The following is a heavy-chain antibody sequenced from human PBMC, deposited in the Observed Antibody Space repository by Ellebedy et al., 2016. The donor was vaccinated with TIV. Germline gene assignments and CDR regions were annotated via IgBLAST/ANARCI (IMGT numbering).Heavy chain of an antibody. J-gene: IGHJ3*02. Sequence: SETLSLXXAVSGGSISSGGYSWSWIRQPPGKGLEWIGYIYHSGSTYYNPSLKSRVTISVDRSKNQFSLKLSSVTAADTAVYYCARGAVVHAFDIWGQGTMVTVSS. D-gene: IGHD3-22*01. CDR2: IYHSGST. V-gene: IGHV4-30-2*01. CDR1: GGSISSGGYS. CDR3: ARGAVVHAFDI.